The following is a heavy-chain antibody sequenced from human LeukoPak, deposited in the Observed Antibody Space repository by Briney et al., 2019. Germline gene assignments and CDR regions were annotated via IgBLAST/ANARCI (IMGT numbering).Heavy chain of an antibody. V-gene: IGHV4-34*01. CDR2: INHSGST. Sequence: PSETLSLTCAVYGGSFSGYYWSWIRQPPGKGLEWIGEINHSGSTNYNPSLKSRVTISVDTSKNQFSLKLSSVTAADTAVYYCARGRVTYRPNSWFDPWGQGTLVTVSS. J-gene: IGHJ5*02. CDR3: ARGRVTYRPNSWFDP. CDR1: GGSFSGYY. D-gene: IGHD4-11*01.